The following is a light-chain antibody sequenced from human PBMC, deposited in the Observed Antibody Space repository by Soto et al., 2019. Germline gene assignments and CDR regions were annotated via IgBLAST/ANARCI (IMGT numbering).Light chain of an antibody. CDR3: QQYNGYPWT. J-gene: IGKJ1*01. CDR2: AAS. CDR1: QSIANY. Sequence: IQMTQSPSSLSASVGDRVTITCRASQSIANYLNWYQQKPGKAPKLLIYAASSLQSGVPSRFSGSGSGTEFTLTISSLQPDDFATYFCQQYNGYPWTFGLGTKVDI. V-gene: IGKV1-16*01.